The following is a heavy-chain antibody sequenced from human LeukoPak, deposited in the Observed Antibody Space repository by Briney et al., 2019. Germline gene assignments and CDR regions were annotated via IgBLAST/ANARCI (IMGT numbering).Heavy chain of an antibody. CDR3: ARGDVVRGVSWFDS. CDR2: IYPGDSDT. Sequence: GESLKISCQGSGYTFTSYWIGWVRQMPVKGLEWMGSIYPGDSDTKYSPSFQGQVTISVDKSTNTAYLQWKSLKASDTAMYYCARGDVVRGVSWFDSWGQGALVIVSS. V-gene: IGHV5-51*01. D-gene: IGHD2-21*02. CDR1: GYTFTSYW. J-gene: IGHJ5*01.